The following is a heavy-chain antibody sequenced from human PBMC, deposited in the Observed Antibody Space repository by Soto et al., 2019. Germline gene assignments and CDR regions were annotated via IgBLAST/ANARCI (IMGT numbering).Heavy chain of an antibody. CDR3: AREIEGSGWYRDAFHI. D-gene: IGHD6-19*01. CDR1: GGTFSSYA. Sequence: ASVKVSCKASGGTFSSYAISWVRQAPGQGLEWMGGIIPIFGTANYAQKFQGRVTISADESTSTAYMELSSLRSEDTAVYYCAREIEGSGWYRDAFHISGQATMVTVSS. J-gene: IGHJ3*02. CDR2: IIPIFGTA. V-gene: IGHV1-69*13.